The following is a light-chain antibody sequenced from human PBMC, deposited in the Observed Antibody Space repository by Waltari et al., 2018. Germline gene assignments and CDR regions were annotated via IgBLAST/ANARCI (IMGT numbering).Light chain of an antibody. Sequence: SYVLTQPPSVSVAPGQTARLSCDGNHIGSKNVHWYQQKPGQAPVLVVYDDGDRPSGIPERFSGSNSGNTATLTISRVDAGDEADYYCQVWDSGSDHYVFGTVTKVTVL. J-gene: IGLJ1*01. CDR3: QVWDSGSDHYV. CDR2: DDG. V-gene: IGLV3-21*02. CDR1: HIGSKN.